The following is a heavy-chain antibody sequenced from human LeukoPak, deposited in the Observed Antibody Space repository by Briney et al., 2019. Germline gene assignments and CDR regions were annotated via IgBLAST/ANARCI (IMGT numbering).Heavy chain of an antibody. Sequence: GGSLRLSCAASGLTFSSSWMHWVRQAPGKGLVWVSRITDDGRSTSHADSVKGRFTISRDNAKNTLYLQMNSLRAEDTPVYYCVSGVSVAGFHWGQGTLVTVSS. CDR3: VSGVSVAGFH. V-gene: IGHV3-74*01. D-gene: IGHD6-19*01. CDR1: GLTFSSSW. J-gene: IGHJ4*02. CDR2: ITDDGRST.